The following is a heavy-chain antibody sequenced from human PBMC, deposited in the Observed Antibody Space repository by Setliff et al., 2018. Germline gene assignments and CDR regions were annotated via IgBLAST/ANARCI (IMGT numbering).Heavy chain of an antibody. CDR3: ARDFSTGSSS. CDR1: GFTFSSYW. V-gene: IGHV3-7*03. J-gene: IGHJ5*02. D-gene: IGHD2-8*02. Sequence: GGSVRLSCAASGFTFSSYWMSWVRQAPGKGLEWVANIKQDGGERYYVGSVKGRFTISRDNANNLLYLHMSSLRAEDTAVYYCARDFSTGSSSWGQGTLVTVSS. CDR2: IKQDGGER.